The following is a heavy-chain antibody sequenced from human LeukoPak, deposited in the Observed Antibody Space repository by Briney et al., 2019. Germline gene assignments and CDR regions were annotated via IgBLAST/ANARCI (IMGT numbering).Heavy chain of an antibody. CDR1: GFTFDDYA. D-gene: IGHD1-26*01. Sequence: GRSLRLSCAASGFTFDDYAMHWVRQAPGKGLEWVSGISWNSGSIGYADSVKGRFTISRDNAKNSLYLQMNSLRAEDMALYYYAKSGAPFIVGATSPFDYWGQGTLVTVSA. CDR3: AKSGAPFIVGATSPFDY. CDR2: ISWNSGSI. J-gene: IGHJ4*02. V-gene: IGHV3-9*03.